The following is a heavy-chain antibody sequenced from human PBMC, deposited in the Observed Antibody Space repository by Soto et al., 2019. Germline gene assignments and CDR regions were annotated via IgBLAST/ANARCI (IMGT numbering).Heavy chain of an antibody. J-gene: IGHJ6*02. CDR3: AKDQEGSGSHWLGYNYYGMDV. CDR2: ISXXXXXX. V-gene: IGHV3-11*01. CDR1: GFTISDYY. Sequence: PGGSLRLSCEASGFTISDYYMSWIRQAPGKGXXXXSYISXXXXXXXXXXXXXXXXXXSMDNAKNSLYLQMNSLRAEDTAVYFCAKDQEGSGSHWLGYNYYGMDVWGQGTTVTVSS. D-gene: IGHD3-10*01.